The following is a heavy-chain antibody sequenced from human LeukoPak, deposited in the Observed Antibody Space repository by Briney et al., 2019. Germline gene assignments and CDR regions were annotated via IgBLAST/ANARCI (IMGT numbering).Heavy chain of an antibody. J-gene: IGHJ4*02. CDR3: ARDRNLDYCFS. V-gene: IGHV7-4-1*02. CDR1: GYTFTKSA. D-gene: IGHD4-11*01. CDR2: INTNTGNP. Sequence: GASVKVSCKASGYTFTKSAMNWVRQAPGQGLEWMGYINTNTGNPTYARGFTGRFVFSLDTSVSTAYLQISSLRADDTAVYYCARDRNLDYCFSWGQGTLVTVSS.